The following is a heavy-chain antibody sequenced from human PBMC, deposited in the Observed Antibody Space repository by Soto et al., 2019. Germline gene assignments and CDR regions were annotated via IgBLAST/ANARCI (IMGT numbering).Heavy chain of an antibody. V-gene: IGHV3-74*01. Sequence: EEQLVESGGGLVQPGGSLRLSCAASGFTFSSYWMHWVRQAPGKGLVWVSRINPGGSITAYADSVKGRFTISRDNAKNTLYLQMTRRRGDDTAVYYCARVPTGKYGVWNYWGQGTLVTVSS. CDR1: GFTFSSYW. CDR3: ARVPTGKYGVWNY. J-gene: IGHJ4*02. CDR2: INPGGSIT. D-gene: IGHD2-8*01.